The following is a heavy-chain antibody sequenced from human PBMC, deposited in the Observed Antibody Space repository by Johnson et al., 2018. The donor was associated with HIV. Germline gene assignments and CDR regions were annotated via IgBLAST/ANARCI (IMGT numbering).Heavy chain of an antibody. Sequence: QEKLVESGGGVVQPGGSLRLSCVASGFTFSSYGMHWVRQAPGKGLEWVAVISYDGSNKYYADSVKGRFTISRDNSKNTLYLQMNSLKTEDTAVYYCTTAIVGALINAFDSWGQGTMVTVSS. V-gene: IGHV3-30*19. CDR3: TTAIVGALINAFDS. CDR1: GFTFSSYG. J-gene: IGHJ3*02. CDR2: ISYDGSNK. D-gene: IGHD1-26*01.